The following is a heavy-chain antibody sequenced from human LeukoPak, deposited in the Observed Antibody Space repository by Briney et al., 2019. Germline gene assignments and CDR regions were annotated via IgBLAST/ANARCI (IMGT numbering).Heavy chain of an antibody. CDR1: GFIFSTYS. Sequence: GGSLRLSCTASGFIFSTYSMNWVRQAPGKGLEWVSYIVGSSSNIYYADSGKGRFTISRDNAKNSLYLQMDSLRAEDTAVYYCATDSPETAAFDYWGQGTLVTVSS. CDR2: IVGSSSNI. CDR3: ATDSPETAAFDY. D-gene: IGHD1-1*01. V-gene: IGHV3-48*04. J-gene: IGHJ4*02.